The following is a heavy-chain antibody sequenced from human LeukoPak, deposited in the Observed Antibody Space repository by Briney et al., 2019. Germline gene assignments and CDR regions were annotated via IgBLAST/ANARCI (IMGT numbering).Heavy chain of an antibody. D-gene: IGHD1/OR15-1a*01. CDR2: TSDRGDYT. Sequence: GGSLRLSCAASGFTFTSYSMSWVRQAPGKGLEWVSGTSDRGDYTYYADSVKGRFTISRDSSKNTLFLQMNGLRAEDTALYFCARKAQYNGHNPLDYWGQGTLVTVSS. V-gene: IGHV3-23*01. J-gene: IGHJ4*02. CDR3: ARKAQYNGHNPLDY. CDR1: GFTFTSYS.